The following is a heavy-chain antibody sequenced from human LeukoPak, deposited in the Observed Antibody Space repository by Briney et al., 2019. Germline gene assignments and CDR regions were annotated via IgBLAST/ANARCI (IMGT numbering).Heavy chain of an antibody. D-gene: IGHD2-15*01. Sequence: SETLSLTCTVSGGSISSGSYYWSWIRQPAGKGLEWIGRIYTSGSTNYNPSLKSRVTISVDTSKNQFSLKLSSVTAADTTVYYCAREGRRSLPSFQPDYWGQGTLVTVSS. CDR2: IYTSGST. J-gene: IGHJ4*02. CDR3: AREGRRSLPSFQPDY. CDR1: GGSISSGSYY. V-gene: IGHV4-61*02.